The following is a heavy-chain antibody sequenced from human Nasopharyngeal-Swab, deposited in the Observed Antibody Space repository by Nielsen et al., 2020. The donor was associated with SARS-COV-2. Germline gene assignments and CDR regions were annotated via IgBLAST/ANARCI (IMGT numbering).Heavy chain of an antibody. D-gene: IGHD2-8*02. J-gene: IGHJ4*02. Sequence: GESLKISCKGSGDSFTSYWSGWVRQMPGKGLEWMGIIYPGDSDTRYSPSFQGQVTISADKSISTAYLQWSSLKASDTAMYYCARHRGPYCTGGVCYFDYWGQGTLVTVSS. CDR2: IYPGDSDT. V-gene: IGHV5-51*01. CDR3: ARHRGPYCTGGVCYFDY. CDR1: GDSFTSYW.